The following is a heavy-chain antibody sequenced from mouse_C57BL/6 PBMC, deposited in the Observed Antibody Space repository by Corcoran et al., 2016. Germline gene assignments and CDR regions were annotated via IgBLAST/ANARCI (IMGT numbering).Heavy chain of an antibody. V-gene: IGHV1-80*01. CDR3: ARSQNIYYDYDGDAMDY. J-gene: IGHJ4*01. Sequence: QVQLQQSGAELVKPGASVKISCKASGYAFSSYWMNWVKQRPGKGLEWIGQIYPGDGDTNYNGKFKGKATLTADKSSSTAYMQLSSLTSEDSAVYFCARSQNIYYDYDGDAMDYWGQGTSVTVSS. D-gene: IGHD2-4*01. CDR1: GYAFSSYW. CDR2: IYPGDGDT.